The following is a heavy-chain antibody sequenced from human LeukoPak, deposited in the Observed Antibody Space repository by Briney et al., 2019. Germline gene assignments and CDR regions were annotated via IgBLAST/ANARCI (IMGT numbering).Heavy chain of an antibody. J-gene: IGHJ4*02. D-gene: IGHD5-18*01. CDR2: DGSGT. CDR1: GFTFTGHW. CDR3: ARDLSGVTGYTYGRGIDY. Sequence: GGSLRHSCVVSGFTFTGHWMFWVRQAPGKGLEWVSSDGSGTGYTDSVKGRFTVSRDNARTTLYLQMNSLRAEDTAVYYCARDLSGVTGYTYGRGIDYWGQGTLVTVSS. V-gene: IGHV3-74*01.